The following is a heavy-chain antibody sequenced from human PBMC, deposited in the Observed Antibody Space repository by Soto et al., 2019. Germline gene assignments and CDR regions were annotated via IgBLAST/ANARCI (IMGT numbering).Heavy chain of an antibody. CDR3: ARDRKGGLVMDV. Sequence: SRTLSLTCAISGDSVSSNSAAWNWIRQSPSRGLEWLGRTYYRSEWYNDYAVSVKGRISINPDTSKNLFSLQLNSVTPEDTAVYYCARDRKGGLVMDVWGQGTTVTVSS. V-gene: IGHV6-1*01. D-gene: IGHD3-16*01. CDR1: GDSVSSNSAA. CDR2: TYYRSEWYN. J-gene: IGHJ6*02.